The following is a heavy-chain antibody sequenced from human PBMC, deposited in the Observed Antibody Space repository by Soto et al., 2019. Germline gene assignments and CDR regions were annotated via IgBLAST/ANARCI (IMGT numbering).Heavy chain of an antibody. CDR2: INPNSGVT. CDR3: ARESGGATATLDYYYFYMDV. CDR1: GDTFTDYY. D-gene: IGHD5-12*01. Sequence: QVQLVQSGAEVKKPGASVTVSCRSSGDTFTDYYMHWVRQAPGQGLEWMGWINPNSGVTKYAQKSQGWVTMTRDTSIRTVYMQLSRLRSDDTAVYYCARESGGATATLDYYYFYMDVWGTGTSVTVSS. V-gene: IGHV1-2*04. J-gene: IGHJ6*03.